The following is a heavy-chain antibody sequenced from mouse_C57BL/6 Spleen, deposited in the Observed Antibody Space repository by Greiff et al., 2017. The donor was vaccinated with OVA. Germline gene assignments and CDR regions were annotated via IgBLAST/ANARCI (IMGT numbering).Heavy chain of an antibody. CDR1: GYTFTSYW. D-gene: IGHD2-1*01. V-gene: IGHV1-52*01. CDR3: ARTLHYGNYSYYAMDY. J-gene: IGHJ4*01. Sequence: QVQLQQPGAELVRPGSSVKLSCKASGYTFTSYWMHWVKQRPIQGLEWIGNIDPSDSETHYNQKFKDKATLTVDKSSSTAYMQLSSLTSEDSAVYYCARTLHYGNYSYYAMDYWGQGTSVTVSS. CDR2: IDPSDSET.